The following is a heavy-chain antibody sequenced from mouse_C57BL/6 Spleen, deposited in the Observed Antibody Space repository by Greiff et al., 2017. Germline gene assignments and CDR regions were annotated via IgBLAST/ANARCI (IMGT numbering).Heavy chain of an antibody. V-gene: IGHV3-1*01. Sequence: EVQLQESGPGMVKPSQSLSLTCTVTGYSITSGYDWHWIRHFPGNKLEWMGYISYSGSTNYNPSLKSRISITHDTSKNHFFLKLNSVTTEDTATYYCARGGYDERFAYWGQGTLVTVSA. CDR2: ISYSGST. J-gene: IGHJ3*01. CDR3: ARGGYDERFAY. D-gene: IGHD2-2*01. CDR1: GYSITSGYD.